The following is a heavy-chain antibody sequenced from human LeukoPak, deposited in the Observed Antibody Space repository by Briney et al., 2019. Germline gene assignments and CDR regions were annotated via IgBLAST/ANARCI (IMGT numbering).Heavy chain of an antibody. Sequence: PGRSLRLSCAASGFTFSSYAMHWVRQAPGKGLEWVAVISYDGSNKYYADSVKGRFTISRDNSKNTLYLQMNSLRAEDTAVYYCARVADYDFWSGYYSSYYYYGMDVWGQGTTVTVSS. CDR2: ISYDGSNK. D-gene: IGHD3-3*01. J-gene: IGHJ6*02. V-gene: IGHV3-30-3*01. CDR3: ARVADYDFWSGYYSSYYYYGMDV. CDR1: GFTFSSYA.